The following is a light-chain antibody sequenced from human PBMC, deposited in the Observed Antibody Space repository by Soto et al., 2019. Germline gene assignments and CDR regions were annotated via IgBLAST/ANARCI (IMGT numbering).Light chain of an antibody. CDR1: QSVTVNS. Sequence: EILLTQSPSTLSLSPGEGVTLSCRASQSVTVNSLAWYQQTPGQAPRLLIYGASSRATGIPDRFSGSGSGTDFTLTISRLEPEDFAVYYCQHYDTLSFGQGTRLEI. CDR2: GAS. V-gene: IGKV3-20*01. J-gene: IGKJ5*01. CDR3: QHYDTLS.